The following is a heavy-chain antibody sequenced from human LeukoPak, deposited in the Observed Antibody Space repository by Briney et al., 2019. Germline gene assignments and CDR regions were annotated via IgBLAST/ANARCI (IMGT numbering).Heavy chain of an antibody. CDR3: AKGLYYYDSSGLLGY. V-gene: IGHV4-38-2*02. D-gene: IGHD3-22*01. CDR2: GYHIGST. J-gene: IGHJ4*02. Sequence: PSETLSLTCTVSGYSISSGYYWGWTRQPPGKGLEWIGSGYHIGSTYFNPSLRSRVTILIDIFKNQFSLKMSSVTAADTAIYYCAKGLYYYDSSGLLGYWGQGTLVTVSS. CDR1: GYSISSGYY.